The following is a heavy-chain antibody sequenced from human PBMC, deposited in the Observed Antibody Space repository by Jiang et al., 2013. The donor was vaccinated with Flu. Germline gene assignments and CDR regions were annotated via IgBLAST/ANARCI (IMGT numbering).Heavy chain of an antibody. Sequence: INWVRQAPGQGPEWMGWISAYNGNTSYAQRLQGRVTMTTDTSTSTAYMELRSLRSDDTAVFYCARGGKYSSGWYVGYWGQGTLVTGLL. D-gene: IGHD6-19*01. CDR2: ISAYNGNT. CDR3: ARGGKYSSGWYVGY. V-gene: IGHV1-18*01. J-gene: IGHJ4*02.